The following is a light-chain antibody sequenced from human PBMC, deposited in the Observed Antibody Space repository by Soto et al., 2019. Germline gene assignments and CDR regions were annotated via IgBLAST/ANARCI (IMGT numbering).Light chain of an antibody. CDR2: DAS. V-gene: IGKV1-9*01. CDR1: LGISNY. CDR3: QQLNSYLT. J-gene: IGKJ4*01. Sequence: DIHLTQSPSFLSASVGDRVTITCRASLGISNYLAWYQQKPGKAPKLLIYDASTVQSGVPSRFSGRGSGTEFTLTIRNLQPEDFATYYCQQLNSYLTFGGGTKVDIK.